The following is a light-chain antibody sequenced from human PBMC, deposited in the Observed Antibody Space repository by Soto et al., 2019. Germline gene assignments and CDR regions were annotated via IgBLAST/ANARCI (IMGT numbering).Light chain of an antibody. V-gene: IGLV4-69*01. CDR3: QTWGTGTWV. J-gene: IGLJ3*02. CDR2: LNSDGSH. CDR1: SGRSSYA. Sequence: QLVLTQSPSASASLGASVKLTCTLSSGRSSYAIAWHQQQPEKGPRYLMKLNSDGSHSKGDGIPDRFSGSSSGAERYLTISSLQSDDEADYYCQTWGTGTWVFGGGPKLTVL.